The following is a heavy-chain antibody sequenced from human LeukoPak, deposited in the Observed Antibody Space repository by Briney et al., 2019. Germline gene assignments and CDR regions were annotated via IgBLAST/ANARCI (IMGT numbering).Heavy chain of an antibody. J-gene: IGHJ3*02. V-gene: IGHV3-23*01. CDR3: AKSNGYGLIDI. CDR1: GFTFSSYA. D-gene: IGHD3-10*01. Sequence: GGSLRLSCAASGFTFSSYAMTWVRQAPGKGLEWVSGISGSGGNTYYTDSVRGRLSISRDNSKNTLYLQVNSLRAEDTAVYYCAKSNGYGLIDIWGQGTMVTVSS. CDR2: ISGSGGNT.